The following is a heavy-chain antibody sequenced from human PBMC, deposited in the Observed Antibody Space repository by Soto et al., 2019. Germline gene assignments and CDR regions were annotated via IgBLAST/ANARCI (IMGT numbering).Heavy chain of an antibody. V-gene: IGHV3-23*01. Sequence: AGSLRLSCAASGFTFSRYAMSWVLQAPGKGLEWVSAISGSGGSTYYADSVKGRFTISRDNSKNTLYLQMNSLRAEDTAVYYCAKTYSIPDYYDFWSGPMSPSMVYFDYWGQGTLVTVSS. D-gene: IGHD3-3*01. CDR2: ISGSGGST. CDR3: AKTYSIPDYYDFWSGPMSPSMVYFDY. CDR1: GFTFSRYA. J-gene: IGHJ4*02.